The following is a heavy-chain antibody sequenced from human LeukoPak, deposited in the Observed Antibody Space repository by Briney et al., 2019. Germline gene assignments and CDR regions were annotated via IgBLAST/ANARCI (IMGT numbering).Heavy chain of an antibody. J-gene: IGHJ4*02. Sequence: GGSLRLSCEASGFALSDYYMSWIRQAPGKGLEWISYMSSSGHTTYYADSLEGRFTISRDNAKNSLYLQLNSLRAGDTAMYYCARSGYGDFDYWGQGTLVTVSS. CDR2: MSSSGHTT. CDR3: ARSGYGDFDY. V-gene: IGHV3-11*01. D-gene: IGHD5-18*01. CDR1: GFALSDYY.